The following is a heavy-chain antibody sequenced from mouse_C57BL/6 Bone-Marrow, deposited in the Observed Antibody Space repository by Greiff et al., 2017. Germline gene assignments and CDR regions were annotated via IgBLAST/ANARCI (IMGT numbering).Heavy chain of an antibody. D-gene: IGHD3-2*02. Sequence: QVQLKQSGAELVKPGASVKMSCKASGYTFTSYWITWVKQRPGQGLEWIGDIYPGSGSTNYNEKFKSKATLTVDTSSSTAYMQLSSLTSEDSAVYYCASPRDSAGYPWFAYWGRGTLVTVSA. J-gene: IGHJ3*01. V-gene: IGHV1-55*01. CDR2: IYPGSGST. CDR3: ASPRDSAGYPWFAY. CDR1: GYTFTSYW.